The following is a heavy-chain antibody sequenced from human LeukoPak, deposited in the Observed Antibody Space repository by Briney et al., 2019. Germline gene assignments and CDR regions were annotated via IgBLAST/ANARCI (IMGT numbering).Heavy chain of an antibody. D-gene: IGHD6-19*01. CDR1: GFTFSSYA. CDR2: ISGSGGST. CDR3: AKVPLYSSS. Sequence: GALRLSRAASGFTFSSYAMSWVRQASGKGLEWVSAISGSGGSTYYADSVKGRFTISRDNSKNTLYLQMNSLRAEDTAVYYCAKVPLYSSSWGQGTLVTVSS. J-gene: IGHJ5*02. V-gene: IGHV3-23*01.